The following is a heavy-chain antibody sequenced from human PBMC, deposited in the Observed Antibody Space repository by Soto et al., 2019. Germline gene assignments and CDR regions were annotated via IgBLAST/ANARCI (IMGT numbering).Heavy chain of an antibody. CDR2: ISGSGGST. Sequence: EVQLLESGGGLVQPGGSLRLSCAASGFTFSSYAMSWVRQAPGKGLEWVSAISGSGGSTYYADSVKGRFTISRDNSKNTLYLQRDSLRAEDTAVYYCAKASFSSGWSHFDYWGQGTLVTVSS. D-gene: IGHD6-19*01. CDR1: GFTFSSYA. V-gene: IGHV3-23*01. CDR3: AKASFSSGWSHFDY. J-gene: IGHJ4*02.